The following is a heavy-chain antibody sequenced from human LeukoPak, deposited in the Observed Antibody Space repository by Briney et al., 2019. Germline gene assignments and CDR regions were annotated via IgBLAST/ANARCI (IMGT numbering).Heavy chain of an antibody. D-gene: IGHD3-3*01. V-gene: IGHV3-15*01. CDR3: TTGFFGVVNDAFDI. CDR2: IYSKTDGGTT. J-gene: IGHJ3*02. CDR1: GLTFSNAW. Sequence: PGGSLRLFCAAPGLTFSNAWMSWVSQAPGKGLECVVGIYSKTDGGTTDYAAPVKGRFTISRDDSKNTLYMQMNSLKTEDTAVYYCTTGFFGVVNDAFDIWGQGTMVTVSS.